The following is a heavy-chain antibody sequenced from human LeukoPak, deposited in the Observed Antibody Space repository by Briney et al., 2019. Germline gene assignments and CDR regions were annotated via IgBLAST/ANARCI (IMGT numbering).Heavy chain of an antibody. J-gene: IGHJ4*02. CDR1: GFTFTTYA. Sequence: GGSLRLSCAASGFTFTTYAMNWVRQAPGKGLEWVSTISGSGDTTYYADFVKGRFAISRDNSKNTLYLQMNSLRAEDTAVYYCAPKYYFDYWGQGTLVTVSS. CDR2: ISGSGDTT. CDR3: APKYYFDY. V-gene: IGHV3-23*01.